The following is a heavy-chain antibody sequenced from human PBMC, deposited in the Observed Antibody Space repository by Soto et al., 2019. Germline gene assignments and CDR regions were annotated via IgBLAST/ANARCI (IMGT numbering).Heavy chain of an antibody. V-gene: IGHV1-2*02. J-gene: IGHJ3*01. CDR3: ARSPYGRVALDF. CDR2: IDSNSGAT. CDR1: GYTFISYA. Sequence: QVQLVQSGAELRKPGASMKVSCTTSGYTFISYAIHWVRQTRGHGFEWMGWIDSNSGATIHEQKFQDSVTMTRDTSIRTAYMQLRSLTSEDPAVYFCARSPYGRVALDFWGPGTMVSVSS. D-gene: IGHD3-10*01.